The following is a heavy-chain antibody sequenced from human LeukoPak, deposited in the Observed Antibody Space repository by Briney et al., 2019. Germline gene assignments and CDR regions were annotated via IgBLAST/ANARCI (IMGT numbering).Heavy chain of an antibody. D-gene: IGHD3-22*01. V-gene: IGHV3-33*01. J-gene: IGHJ4*02. CDR1: GFTFSSYG. Sequence: GGSLRLSCAASGFTFSSYGMHWVRQAPGKGVEWVAVIWYDGSNKYYADSVKGRFTISRDNSKNTLYLQMNSLRAEDTAVYYCARDWYYDSSGYFHFSFWGQGTLVTVSS. CDR2: IWYDGSNK. CDR3: ARDWYYDSSGYFHFSF.